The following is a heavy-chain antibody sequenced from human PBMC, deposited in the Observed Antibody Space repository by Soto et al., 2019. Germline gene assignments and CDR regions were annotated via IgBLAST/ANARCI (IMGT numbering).Heavy chain of an antibody. CDR3: VRTYPSGSGSYLY. D-gene: IGHD3-10*01. CDR1: GITFTNYW. J-gene: IGHJ4*02. Sequence: AWGGLRLSCSASGITFTNYWMNWVRQAPRKGLDWVANIKQHRSEQNYVDSVKGRFTISRDNTKNSLFLQMNSLRAEDTAVYYCVRTYPSGSGSYLYWGQGTLVTVS. V-gene: IGHV3-7*01. CDR2: IKQHRSEQ.